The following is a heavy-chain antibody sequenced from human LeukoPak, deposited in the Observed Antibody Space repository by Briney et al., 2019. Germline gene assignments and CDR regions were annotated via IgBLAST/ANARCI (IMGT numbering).Heavy chain of an antibody. CDR3: ARNFYFDSSGYYHY. CDR2: IDPNSGGT. Sequence: ASVKVSCKASGYTFTGYYMHWVRQAPGQGLEWMGWIDPNSGGTNYAQKFQGRVTMTRDTSISTAYMELSRLRSDDTAVYYCARNFYFDSSGYYHYWGQGTLVTVSS. D-gene: IGHD3-22*01. V-gene: IGHV1-2*02. J-gene: IGHJ4*02. CDR1: GYTFTGYY.